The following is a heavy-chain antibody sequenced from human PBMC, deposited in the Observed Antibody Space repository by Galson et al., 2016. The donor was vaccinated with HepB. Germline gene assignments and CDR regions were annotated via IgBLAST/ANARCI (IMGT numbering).Heavy chain of an antibody. CDR2: ISANSGNT. Sequence: SVKVSCKAPGYRFPTYGISWVRQAPGQGLEWLGWISANSGNTIYAQEFQDRVTMTRDTSASTAYMDLRSLRSDDTTVYYCARDVQFRFNYWGQGTLVTVSS. J-gene: IGHJ4*02. CDR3: ARDVQFRFNY. CDR1: GYRFPTYG. D-gene: IGHD4-11*01. V-gene: IGHV1-18*04.